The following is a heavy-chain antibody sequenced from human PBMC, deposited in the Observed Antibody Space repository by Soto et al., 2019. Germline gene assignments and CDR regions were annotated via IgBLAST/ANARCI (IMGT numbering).Heavy chain of an antibody. V-gene: IGHV1-18*01. CDR2: ISAYNGNT. J-gene: IGHJ3*02. CDR3: ARYADYFGAFDI. CDR1: GYTFTSYG. D-gene: IGHD4-17*01. Sequence: VASVKVSCKASGYTFTSYGISWVRQAPGQGLEWMGWISAYNGNTNYAQNLQGRVTMTTDTSTNTAYMELSSLRSEDTAVYYCARYADYFGAFDIWGQGTMVTVSS.